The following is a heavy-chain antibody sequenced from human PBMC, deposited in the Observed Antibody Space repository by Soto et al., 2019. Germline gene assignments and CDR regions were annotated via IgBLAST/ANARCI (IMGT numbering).Heavy chain of an antibody. CDR3: TRAAWFPYLSFY. CDR2: ISSSGSTA. D-gene: IGHD3-10*01. V-gene: IGHV3-48*03. Sequence: GGSLRLSCAASGFTFGRFELHWVRQAPGKGLEWISYISSSGSTAYYASSVEGRFTISRDNANNSVYLQMDSLRAEDTALYYCTRAAWFPYLSFYWGQGALVTVSS. CDR1: GFTFGRFE. J-gene: IGHJ4*02.